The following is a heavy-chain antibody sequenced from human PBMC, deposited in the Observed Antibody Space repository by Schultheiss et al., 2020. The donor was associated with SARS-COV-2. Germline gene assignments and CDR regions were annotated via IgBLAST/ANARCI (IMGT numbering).Heavy chain of an antibody. Sequence: GGSLRLSCAASGFTFSDYYMSWIRQAPGKGLEWVSYISSSSSYTNYADSVKGRFTISRDNSKNTLYLQMNSLRAEDTAVYYCAKDDGYSSSWYEIYYYYYGMDVWGQGTTVTVSS. CDR3: AKDDGYSSSWYEIYYYYYGMDV. D-gene: IGHD6-13*01. CDR2: ISSSSSYT. V-gene: IGHV3-11*05. J-gene: IGHJ6*02. CDR1: GFTFSDYY.